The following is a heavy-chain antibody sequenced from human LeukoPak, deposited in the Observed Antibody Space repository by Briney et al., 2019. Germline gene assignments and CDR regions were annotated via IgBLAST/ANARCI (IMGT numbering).Heavy chain of an antibody. D-gene: IGHD6-13*01. CDR2: ISSSSSYL. Sequence: GGSLRLSCAASGFSFSTYSMNWVRQAPGKGLGWVSSISSSSSYLYYADSIKGRFTISRDNAKNSLFLQMNSLRAEDTAVYYCAREPIAAAGNGVDFWGQGTLVTVSS. CDR3: AREPIAAAGNGVDF. V-gene: IGHV3-21*06. CDR1: GFSFSTYS. J-gene: IGHJ4*02.